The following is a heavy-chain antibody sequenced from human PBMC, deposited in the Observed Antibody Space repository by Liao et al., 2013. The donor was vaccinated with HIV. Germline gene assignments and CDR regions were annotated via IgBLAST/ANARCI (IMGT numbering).Heavy chain of an antibody. CDR1: GGSISSYY. CDR2: IYYSGST. CDR3: ARGHCTNGICYFDY. V-gene: IGHV4-59*08. Sequence: QVQLQESGPGLVKPSETLSLTCTVSGGSISSYYWSWIRQPPGKGLEWIGYIYYSGSTNYNPSLKSRVTISVDTSKSQFSLKLSSVTAADTAVYYCARGHCTNGICYFDYWGQGTLVTVSS. J-gene: IGHJ4*02. D-gene: IGHD2-8*01.